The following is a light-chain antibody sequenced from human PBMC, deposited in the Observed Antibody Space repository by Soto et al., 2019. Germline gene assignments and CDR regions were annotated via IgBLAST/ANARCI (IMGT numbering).Light chain of an antibody. CDR3: QQYDNSAPLS. CDR1: QSVRSSY. CDR2: DGS. Sequence: EIVLTQSPATLSLSPGDRATLSCGASQSVRSSYVAWYQQKAGLAPRLLIYDGSSRASGIPDRFSGSGSATDFTLTIGRLEPEYFAVYYCQQYDNSAPLSFGGGTKVDMK. J-gene: IGKJ4*01. V-gene: IGKV3D-20*01.